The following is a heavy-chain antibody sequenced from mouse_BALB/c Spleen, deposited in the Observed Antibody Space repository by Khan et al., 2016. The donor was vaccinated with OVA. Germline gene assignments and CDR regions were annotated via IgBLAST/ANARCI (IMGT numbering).Heavy chain of an antibody. V-gene: IGHV1-7*01. D-gene: IGHD1-1*02. CDR3: TRRGLFGIFVY. CDR2: IDPGTGYT. Sequence: VQLKESGAELAKPGASVKMSCKASGYTFTTYWMHWVKQRPGQGLEWIGYIDPGTGYTEYNQIFKDKATLTTDKSSSTAYIQLSSLTAEDSAVYYGTRRGLFGIFVYWGQGSLVTVSA. J-gene: IGHJ3*01. CDR1: GYTFTTYW.